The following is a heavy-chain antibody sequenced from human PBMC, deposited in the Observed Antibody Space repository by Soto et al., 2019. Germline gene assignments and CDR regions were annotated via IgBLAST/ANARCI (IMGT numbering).Heavy chain of an antibody. D-gene: IGHD2-2*01. V-gene: IGHV1-69*02. Sequence: QVHLVQSGAEVKTPGSSVKVSCKAAGGTFNTYTLIWVRQAPGHGLEWMGRIIPMLTVTNSAQKFQGRVTLTADKSTGTAFMELTSRRSDDAALYYCSIGSWSAETFDIWGQGTMVTVSS. J-gene: IGHJ3*02. CDR2: IIPMLTVT. CDR3: SIGSWSAETFDI. CDR1: GGTFNTYT.